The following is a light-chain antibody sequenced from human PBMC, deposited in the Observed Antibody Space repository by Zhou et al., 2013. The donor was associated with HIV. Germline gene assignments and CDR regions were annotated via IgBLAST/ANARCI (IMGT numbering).Light chain of an antibody. V-gene: IGKV1-33*01. J-gene: IGKJ4*01. CDR2: DAS. Sequence: DIQMTQSPSSLSASVGDRVTITCQASQDISNYLNWYQQKPGKAPKLLIYDASNLETGVPSRFSGSGSGTDFTFTINNLQPEDIATYYCQQYDNLPPLTFGGGTKVEIK. CDR1: QDISNY. CDR3: QQYDNLPPLT.